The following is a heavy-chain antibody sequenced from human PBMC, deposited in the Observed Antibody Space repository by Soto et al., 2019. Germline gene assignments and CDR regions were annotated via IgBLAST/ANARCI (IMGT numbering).Heavy chain of an antibody. J-gene: IGHJ4*02. CDR2: IYHSGST. D-gene: IGHD5-12*01. CDR3: ARVLEGDDSEYYFDY. CDR1: GGSISSSNW. Sequence: PSETLSLTCAVSGGSISSSNWWSWVRQPPGKGLEWIGEIYHSGSTNYNPSLKSRVTISVDKSKNQFSLKLSSVTAADTAVYYCARVLEGDDSEYYFDYWGQGTLVTVSS. V-gene: IGHV4-4*02.